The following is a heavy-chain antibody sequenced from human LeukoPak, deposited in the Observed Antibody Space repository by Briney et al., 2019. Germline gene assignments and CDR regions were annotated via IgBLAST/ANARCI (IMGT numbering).Heavy chain of an antibody. V-gene: IGHV4-39*07. J-gene: IGHJ1*01. CDR3: ARVPWRPNGYFQH. CDR2: IYYSGST. Sequence: PSETLSLTCTVSGGSISSSSYYWGWIRQPPGKGLEWIGSIYYSGSTYYNPSLKSRVTISVDTSKNQFSLKLSSVTAADTAVYYCARVPWRPNGYFQHWGQGTLVTVSS. D-gene: IGHD1-1*01. CDR1: GGSISSSSYY.